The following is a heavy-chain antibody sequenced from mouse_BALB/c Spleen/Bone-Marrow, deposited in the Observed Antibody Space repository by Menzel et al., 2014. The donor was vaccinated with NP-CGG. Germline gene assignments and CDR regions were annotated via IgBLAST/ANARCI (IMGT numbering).Heavy chain of an antibody. V-gene: IGHV5-6-5*01. CDR3: ARGREVRRGAWFAY. CDR1: GFTFSSYA. D-gene: IGHD2-14*01. Sequence: EVKLVESGGGLVKPGGSLKLSCAASGFTFSSYAMSWVRQTPEKRLEWVASISSGGSTCYPDSVKGRFTISGDNARNILYLQMSSLRSEDTAMYYCARGREVRRGAWFAYWGQGTLVTVSA. J-gene: IGHJ3*01. CDR2: ISSGGST.